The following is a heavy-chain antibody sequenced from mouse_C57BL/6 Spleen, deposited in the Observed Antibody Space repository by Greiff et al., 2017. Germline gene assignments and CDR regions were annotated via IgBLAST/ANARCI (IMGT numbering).Heavy chain of an antibody. CDR2: FYPGSGSI. D-gene: IGHD2-3*01. J-gene: IGHJ4*01. CDR3: ARHGPLGWLLRGAMDY. Sequence: QVQLQQSGAELVKPGASVKLSCKASGYTFTEYTIHWVKQRSGQGLEWIGWFYPGSGSIKYNEKFKDKATLTADTSSSTVYMELSRLTSEDSAFYFCARHGPLGWLLRGAMDYWGQGTSVTVSS. V-gene: IGHV1-62-2*01. CDR1: GYTFTEYT.